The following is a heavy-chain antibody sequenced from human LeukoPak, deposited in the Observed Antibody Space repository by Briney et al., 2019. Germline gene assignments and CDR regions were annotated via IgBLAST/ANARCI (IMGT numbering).Heavy chain of an antibody. CDR1: GYTLTELS. V-gene: IGHV1-24*01. CDR2: FDPEDGET. D-gene: IGHD2-15*01. J-gene: IGHJ5*02. Sequence: ASVKVSCKVSGYTLTELSMHWVRQAPGKGLEWMGGFDPEDGETIYAQKFQGRVTMTTDTSTSTAYMELRSLRSDDTAVYYCARVQGGGTNWFDPWGQGTLVTVSS. CDR3: ARVQGGGTNWFDP.